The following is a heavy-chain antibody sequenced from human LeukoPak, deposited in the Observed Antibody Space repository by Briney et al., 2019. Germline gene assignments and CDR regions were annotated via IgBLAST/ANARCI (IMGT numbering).Heavy chain of an antibody. J-gene: IGHJ4*02. CDR1: GFSFRGYG. CDR3: ARGRGGPPFDY. Sequence: GGSLRLSCAASGFSFRGYGMHWVRQAPGKGLEYVSAISAGGGTTYYADSVKDRFIISRDNAENTLYLQMGSLRNEDMAVYYCARGRGGPPFDYWGQGTLVIVSS. CDR2: ISAGGGTT. V-gene: IGHV3-64*02.